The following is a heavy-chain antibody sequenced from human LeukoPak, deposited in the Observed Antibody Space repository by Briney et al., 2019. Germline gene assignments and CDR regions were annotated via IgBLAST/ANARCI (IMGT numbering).Heavy chain of an antibody. V-gene: IGHV3-33*06. CDR2: IWYDGSNK. CDR1: GFTFSSYS. CDR3: AKDHPGYFDY. J-gene: IGHJ4*02. Sequence: GGSLRLSCAASGFTFSSYSMHWVRQAPGKGLEWVAVIWYDGSNKYYADSVKGRFTISRDNSKNTLYLQMNSLRAEDTAVYYCAKDHPGYFDYWGQGTLVTVSS.